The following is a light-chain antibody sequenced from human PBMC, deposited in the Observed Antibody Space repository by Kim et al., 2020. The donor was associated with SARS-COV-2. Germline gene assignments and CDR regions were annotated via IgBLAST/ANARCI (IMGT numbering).Light chain of an antibody. J-gene: IGLJ3*02. CDR1: KLGDKY. CDR3: QAWDSSTAWV. V-gene: IGLV3-1*01. CDR2: QDS. Sequence: PGKTASITCAGNKLGDKYACWYQQKPGQAPVLVIYQDSKRPSGIPERFSGSNSGNTATLTISGTQAMDEADYYCQAWDSSTAWVFGGGTQLTVL.